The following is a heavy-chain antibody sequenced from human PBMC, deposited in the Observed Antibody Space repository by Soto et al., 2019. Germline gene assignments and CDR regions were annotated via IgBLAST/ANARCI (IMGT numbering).Heavy chain of an antibody. CDR1: GYPFTGYY. D-gene: IGHD2-15*01. V-gene: IGHV1-2*02. CDR3: ARRPMWRQVAQDYGMDV. CDR2: VSPKTGET. Sequence: QVQLVQSGSEVKKPGASVTVSCKASGYPFTGYYIHWVRQAPGQGPEWMGWVSPKTGETNYVQKFQGRVTMTPETSTSTAYVELTRLRSDDTAVYYCARRPMWRQVAQDYGMDVWGHGTTVTVS. J-gene: IGHJ6*02.